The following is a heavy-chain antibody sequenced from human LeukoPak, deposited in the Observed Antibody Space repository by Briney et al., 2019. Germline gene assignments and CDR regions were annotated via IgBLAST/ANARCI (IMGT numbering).Heavy chain of an antibody. V-gene: IGHV1-69*13. Sequence: SVKVSCKAFGGTFSSYAISWVRQAPGQGLEWMGGIIPIFGTANYAQKFQGRVTITADESTSTAYMELSSLRSEDTAVYYCANQCSSTSCYLALAIWGQGTMVTVSS. J-gene: IGHJ3*02. CDR3: ANQCSSTSCYLALAI. CDR2: IIPIFGTA. CDR1: GGTFSSYA. D-gene: IGHD2-2*01.